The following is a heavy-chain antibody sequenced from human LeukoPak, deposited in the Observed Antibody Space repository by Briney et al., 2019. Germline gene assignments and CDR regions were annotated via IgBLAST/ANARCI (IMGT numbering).Heavy chain of an antibody. V-gene: IGHV3-72*01. J-gene: IGHJ4*02. Sequence: GGSLRLSCAASGFTFSDHYMDWVRQAPGKGLEWVGRIRNKANSYTTEYAASVKGRFTFSRDESNNSLYLQMNSLKTEDTAVYYCTRIRTDTSGLDYWGQGALVTVSS. CDR2: IRNKANSYTT. D-gene: IGHD1/OR15-1a*01. CDR1: GFTFSDHY. CDR3: TRIRTDTSGLDY.